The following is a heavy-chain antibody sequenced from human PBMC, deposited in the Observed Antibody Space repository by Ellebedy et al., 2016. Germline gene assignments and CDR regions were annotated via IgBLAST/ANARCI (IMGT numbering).Heavy chain of an antibody. V-gene: IGHV1-69*04. J-gene: IGHJ4*02. D-gene: IGHD3-10*01. CDR3: ASTLLYGSDSHFDY. CDR1: GGTFSSYA. Sequence: ASVKVSCKASGGTFSSYAISWVRQAPGQGLEWMGRIIPILGIANYAQKFQGRVTITADKSTSTAYMELSSLRSEDTAVYYCASTLLYGSDSHFDYWGQGTLVTVSS. CDR2: IIPILGIA.